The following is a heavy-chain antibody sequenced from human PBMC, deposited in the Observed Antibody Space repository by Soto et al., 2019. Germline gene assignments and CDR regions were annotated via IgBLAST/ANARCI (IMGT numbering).Heavy chain of an antibody. J-gene: IGHJ3*02. V-gene: IGHV5-51*01. CDR2: IYPGDSDT. Sequence: EVQLLQSGAAVKKPGESLQISCEGSGYTFPTYWIGWMRQMPGKGLEWMGIIYPGDSDTRYSPSFQGQVTISADKSISTTYLQWNSLRASDTARYYGAGRLTLGSFNIWGQGTMVTVSS. CDR1: GYTFPTYW. CDR3: AGRLTLGSFNI. D-gene: IGHD3-10*01.